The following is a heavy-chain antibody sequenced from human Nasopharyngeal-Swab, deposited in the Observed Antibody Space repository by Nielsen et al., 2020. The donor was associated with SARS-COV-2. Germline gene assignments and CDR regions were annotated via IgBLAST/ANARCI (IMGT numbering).Heavy chain of an antibody. J-gene: IGHJ6*02. Sequence: ASVKDSCKASGYTFTGYYMHWVRQAPGQGLEWMGRINTNSGGTNYAQKFQGRVTMTRDTSISTAYMELSRLRSDDTAVYYCASGWYYYYGMDVWGQGTTVTVSS. CDR3: ASGWYYYYGMDV. CDR2: INTNSGGT. CDR1: GYTFTGYY. D-gene: IGHD6-19*01. V-gene: IGHV1-2*06.